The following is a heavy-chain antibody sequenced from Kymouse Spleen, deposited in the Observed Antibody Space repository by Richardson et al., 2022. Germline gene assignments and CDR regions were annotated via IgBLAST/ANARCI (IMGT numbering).Heavy chain of an antibody. D-gene: IGHD6-6*01. CDR1: GGSFSGYY. CDR2: INHSGST. V-gene: IGHV4-34*01. CDR3: ARGGVYTQLAYNWFDP. J-gene: IGHJ5*02. Sequence: QVQLQQWGAGLLKPSETLSLTCAVYGGSFSGYYWSWIRQPPGKGLEWIGEINHSGSTNYNPSLKSRVTISVDTSKNQFSLKLSSVTAADTAVYYCARGGVYTQLAYNWFDPWGQGTLVTVSS.